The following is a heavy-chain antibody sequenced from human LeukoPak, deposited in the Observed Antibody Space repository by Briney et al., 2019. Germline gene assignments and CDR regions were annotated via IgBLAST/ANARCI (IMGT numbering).Heavy chain of an antibody. V-gene: IGHV3-7*01. CDR2: INKDGSEK. Sequence: GGSLRLSCAASGVTFSKFWMSWVRQTPGKGLEWGANINKDGSEKNHADSVKGRFTISRDKAKNSLYLQMNRLRAEDTAIYYCAPEGELGFGYLYWGQGTLVTVSS. D-gene: IGHD5-18*01. CDR1: GVTFSKFW. CDR3: APEGELGFGYLY. J-gene: IGHJ4*02.